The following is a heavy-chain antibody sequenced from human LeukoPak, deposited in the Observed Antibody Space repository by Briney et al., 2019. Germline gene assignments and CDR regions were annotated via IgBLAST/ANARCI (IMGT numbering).Heavy chain of an antibody. CDR1: GYTFTDYY. CDR3: AREGRGIAVRYYYGMDV. V-gene: IGHV1-2*02. Sequence: ASVKVSFKASGYTFTDYYIHWVRQAPGQGLEWMGWINPNSGGTGYAQKFQGRVTMTRDTSISTAYMELSRLRSDDTAVYYCAREGRGIAVRYYYGMDVWGQGTTVTVSS. D-gene: IGHD6-19*01. J-gene: IGHJ6*02. CDR2: INPNSGGT.